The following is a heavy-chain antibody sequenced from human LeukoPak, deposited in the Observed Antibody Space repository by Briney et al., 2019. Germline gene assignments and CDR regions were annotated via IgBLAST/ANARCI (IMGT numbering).Heavy chain of an antibody. CDR1: GGTFSTNG. CDR2: IIPIFGPP. Sequence: GSSVKVSCKASGGTFSTNGISWVRQAPGQGLEWMGRIIPIFGPPKYAQKFQGTVKITTDESTGTAYMELSSLTSEDTAVYYCARSSGSHYYFDYWGQGTLVTVSS. V-gene: IGHV1-69*05. D-gene: IGHD1-26*01. J-gene: IGHJ4*02. CDR3: ARSSGSHYYFDY.